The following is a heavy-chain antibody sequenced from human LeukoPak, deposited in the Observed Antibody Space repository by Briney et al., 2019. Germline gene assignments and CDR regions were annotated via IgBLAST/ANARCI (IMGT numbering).Heavy chain of an antibody. CDR1: GFTFDNYA. CDR2: INWRSDEI. V-gene: IGHV3-9*01. Sequence: GGSLRLSCSASGFTFDNYAMHWVRQAPMKGLEWVASINWRSDEIGYADSVKGRFTISRDNAKNSLYLQMNSLRAGDTAVYYCAREMLAAVAAQSWGQGTLVTVSS. D-gene: IGHD6-19*01. CDR3: AREMLAAVAAQS. J-gene: IGHJ5*02.